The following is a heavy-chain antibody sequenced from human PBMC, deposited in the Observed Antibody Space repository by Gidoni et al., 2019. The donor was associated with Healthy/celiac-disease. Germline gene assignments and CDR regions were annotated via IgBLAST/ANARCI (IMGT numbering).Heavy chain of an antibody. CDR2: ISYDGSNK. D-gene: IGHD2-15*01. V-gene: IGHV3-30*18. J-gene: IGHJ6*02. CDR3: AKQDPTVVTGPSGGRYYYYGMDV. Sequence: QVQLVESGGGVVQPGRSLRLSCAASGFTFSSYGMHWVRQAPGKGLEWVAVISYDGSNKYYADSVKGRFTISRDNSKNTLYLQMNSLRAEDTAVYYCAKQDPTVVTGPSGGRYYYYGMDVWGQGTTVTVSS. CDR1: GFTFSSYG.